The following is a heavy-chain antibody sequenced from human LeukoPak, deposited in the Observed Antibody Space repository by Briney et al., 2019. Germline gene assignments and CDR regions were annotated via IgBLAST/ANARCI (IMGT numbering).Heavy chain of an antibody. CDR2: IFYTESA. Sequence: SETLSLTCTVSGASITSYYWSWIRQPPGKGLECIGYIFYTESATYNPSLKSRVTISVDTSKNQFSLKLTSLTAADTAVYYCARRGGSPLGAFDIWGQGTMVTVSS. CDR3: ARRGGSPLGAFDI. J-gene: IGHJ3*02. V-gene: IGHV4-59*01. D-gene: IGHD1-26*01. CDR1: GASITSYY.